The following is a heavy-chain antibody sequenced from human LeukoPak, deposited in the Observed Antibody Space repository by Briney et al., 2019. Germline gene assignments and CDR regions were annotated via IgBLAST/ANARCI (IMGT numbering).Heavy chain of an antibody. D-gene: IGHD2-15*01. Sequence: GALRLSCVASGFTVSSNYMSWVRQAPGKGLEWVSVINSAGNTYYADSVKGRFAISRHNSKNTLYLQMNSLRVEDTAVYYCARGGTPGYSSGRIDYWGQGTLVTVSS. V-gene: IGHV3-53*04. CDR2: INSAGNT. J-gene: IGHJ4*02. CDR1: GFTVSSNY. CDR3: ARGGTPGYSSGRIDY.